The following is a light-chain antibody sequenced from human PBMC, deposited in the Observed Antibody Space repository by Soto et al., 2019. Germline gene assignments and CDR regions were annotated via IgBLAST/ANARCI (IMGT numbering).Light chain of an antibody. V-gene: IGLV2-14*01. J-gene: IGLJ7*01. CDR3: KSYINTNIHV. CDR1: SSDIRINYD. Sequence: QSALTQPASVSGSPGQSITLSCTGPSSDIRINYDFSWYQHHPARGPKLLIYEDSNRSSGISNRFSGSSAGNTASLTNAGLKTEDEAYYYSKSYINTNIHVFGGGTQLTVL. CDR2: EDS.